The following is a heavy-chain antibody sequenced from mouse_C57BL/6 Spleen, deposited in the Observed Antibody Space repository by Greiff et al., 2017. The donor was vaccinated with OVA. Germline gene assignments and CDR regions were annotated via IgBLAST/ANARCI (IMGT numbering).Heavy chain of an antibody. CDR2: ILPGSGST. CDR1: GYTFTGYR. V-gene: IGHV1-9*01. Sequence: QVQLQQSGAELMKPGASVKLSCKATGYTFTGYRIEWVKQRPGHGLEWIGEILPGSGSTNYNEKFKGKATLTADTSSNTAYMQLSSLTTEDSAIYYCARYGSSSDYFDYWGQGTTLTVSS. D-gene: IGHD1-1*01. CDR3: ARYGSSSDYFDY. J-gene: IGHJ2*01.